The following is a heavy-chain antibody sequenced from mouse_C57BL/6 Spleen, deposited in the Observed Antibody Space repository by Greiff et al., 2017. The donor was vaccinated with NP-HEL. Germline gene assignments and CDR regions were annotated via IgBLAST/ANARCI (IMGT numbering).Heavy chain of an antibody. CDR1: GIDFSRYW. CDR2: INPDSSTI. V-gene: IGHV4-1*01. Sequence: EVKLMESGGGLVQPGGSLKLSCAASGIDFSRYWMSWVRRAPGKGLEWIGEINPDSSTINYAPSLKDKFIISRDNAKNTLYLQMSKVRSEDTALYYCAGIYYDSWFAYWGQETLVTVSA. J-gene: IGHJ3*01. CDR3: AGIYYDSWFAY. D-gene: IGHD2-4*01.